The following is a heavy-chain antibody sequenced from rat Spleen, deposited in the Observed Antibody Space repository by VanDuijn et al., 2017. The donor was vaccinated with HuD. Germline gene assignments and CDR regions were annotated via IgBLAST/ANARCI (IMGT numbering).Heavy chain of an antibody. D-gene: IGHD1-4*01. CDR1: GFSLTSNG. V-gene: IGHV2S12*01. CDR3: IRESLPGYNSHWFVY. CDR2: ISTGGNT. J-gene: IGHJ3*01. Sequence: QVQVKESGPGLVQPSQTLSLTCTVSGFSLTSNGLSWVRQPPGKGLEWIAAISTGGNTYYNSALRSRLSISRDTSKSQVFLNVNSLQTEDTATYFCIRESLPGYNSHWFVYWGQGTLVTVSS.